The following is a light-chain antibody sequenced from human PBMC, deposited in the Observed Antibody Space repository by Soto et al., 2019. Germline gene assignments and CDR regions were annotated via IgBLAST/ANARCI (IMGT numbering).Light chain of an antibody. CDR2: GAS. Sequence: RVLTHYTDTLSLSPGERATLSCRASQSVSSYLAWYQQKPGQGPRVLIYGASSRATGIPDRFSGSGSGTDFTLTINSLEPEDFAAYYCQQYGSSPPTFGQGTKVDIK. CDR3: QQYGSSPPT. J-gene: IGKJ1*01. V-gene: IGKV3-20*01. CDR1: QSVSSY.